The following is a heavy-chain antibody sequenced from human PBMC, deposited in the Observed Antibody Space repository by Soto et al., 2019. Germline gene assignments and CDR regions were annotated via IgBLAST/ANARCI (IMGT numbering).Heavy chain of an antibody. V-gene: IGHV4-34*01. CDR3: ARGSRVKIPAATGRDYYYHGLDV. Sequence: SETLSLTCAVYGGSFSGYYWSWIRQPPGKGLEWIGEINHRGSANYNPSVKSRVTISVDTSKNQFSLKLNSVTAADTAMYYCARGSRVKIPAATGRDYYYHGLDVWAQGTAVTVSS. D-gene: IGHD1-26*01. CDR1: GGSFSGYY. CDR2: INHRGSA. J-gene: IGHJ6*02.